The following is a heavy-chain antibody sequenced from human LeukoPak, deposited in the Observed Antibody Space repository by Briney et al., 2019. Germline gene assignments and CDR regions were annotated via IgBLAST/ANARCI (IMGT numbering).Heavy chain of an antibody. V-gene: IGHV1-18*01. Sequence: GASVKVSCKASGYTFTSYGISWVRQAPGQGLEWMGWISAYNGNTNYAQKLQGRVTMTTDTSTSTAYMELRSLRSDDTAVYYCARDIGMISLPYYFDYWGQGTLATVSS. J-gene: IGHJ4*02. CDR2: ISAYNGNT. CDR3: ARDIGMISLPYYFDY. CDR1: GYTFTSYG. D-gene: IGHD3-22*01.